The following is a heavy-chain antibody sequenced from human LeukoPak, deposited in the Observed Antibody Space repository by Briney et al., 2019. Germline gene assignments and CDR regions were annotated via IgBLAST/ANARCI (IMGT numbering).Heavy chain of an antibody. D-gene: IGHD3-22*01. V-gene: IGHV1-18*01. CDR2: ISAYNGNT. J-gene: IGHJ4*02. Sequence: ASVKVSCKASGYTFTSYGISWVRQAPGQGLAWMGWISAYNGNTNYAQKLQGRVTMTTDTSTSTAYMELRSLRSDDTAVYYCARARYYDSSGYYYVGYWGQGTLVTVSS. CDR1: GYTFTSYG. CDR3: ARARYYDSSGYYYVGY.